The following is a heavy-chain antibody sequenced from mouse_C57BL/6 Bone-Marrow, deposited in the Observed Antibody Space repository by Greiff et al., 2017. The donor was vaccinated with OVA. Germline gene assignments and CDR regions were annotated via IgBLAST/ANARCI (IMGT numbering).Heavy chain of an antibody. D-gene: IGHD2-1*01. Sequence: LQQSGAELVRPGSSVKLSCKASYFAFMASAMHWVKQRPGHGLEWIGSFTMYSDATEYSEKFKGKATLTANTSSRSAYMELSSLTSEDSAVYYWANGNYVAYGGRGTRVTVTA. CDR1: YFAFMASA. CDR3: ANGNYVAY. J-gene: IGHJ3*01. CDR2: FTMYSDAT. V-gene: IGHV1-49*01.